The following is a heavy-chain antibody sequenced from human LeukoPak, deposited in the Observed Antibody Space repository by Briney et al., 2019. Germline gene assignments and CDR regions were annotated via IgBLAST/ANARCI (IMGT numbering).Heavy chain of an antibody. CDR2: IHYSGST. J-gene: IGHJ6*02. Sequence: SETLSLTCSVSGGSISGAYWSWIRQAPGKGLERIGYIHYSGSTDYNPSLESRVTISIDTSKHHFSLNLTAVTAADTATYYCARTGSGRDYYGMDVWGQGTSVAVSS. V-gene: IGHV4-59*01. CDR3: ARTGSGRDYYGMDV. D-gene: IGHD5-12*01. CDR1: GGSISGAY.